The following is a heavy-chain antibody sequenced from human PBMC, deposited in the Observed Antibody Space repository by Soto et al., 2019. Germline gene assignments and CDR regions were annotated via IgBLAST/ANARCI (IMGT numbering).Heavy chain of an antibody. CDR3: VRSGTARLLRHSWFDT. D-gene: IGHD2-21*01. J-gene: IGHJ5*02. CDR1: GFTFNTYD. CDR2: ITTSSAYI. Sequence: VQLVESGGGLVKPGGSLRLSCAASGFTFNTYDMNWVRQAPGKGLEWVSSITTSSAYIYYADSLKGRITIPRDNAKNSLFLQMNSLRAEDTAVYYCVRSGTARLLRHSWFDTWGQGTLVTVSS. V-gene: IGHV3-21*01.